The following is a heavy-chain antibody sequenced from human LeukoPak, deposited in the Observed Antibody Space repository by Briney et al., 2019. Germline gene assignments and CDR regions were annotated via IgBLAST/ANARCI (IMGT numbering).Heavy chain of an antibody. CDR3: ARVPILTGDLSYYFDY. D-gene: IGHD3-9*01. Sequence: SVKVSCKASGGTFSSYAISWVRQAPGQGLEWMGRIIPILGIANYAQKFQGRVTITADKSTSTAYMELSSLRSEDTAVYYCARVPILTGDLSYYFDYWGQGTRVTVSS. CDR2: IIPILGIA. J-gene: IGHJ4*02. V-gene: IGHV1-69*04. CDR1: GGTFSSYA.